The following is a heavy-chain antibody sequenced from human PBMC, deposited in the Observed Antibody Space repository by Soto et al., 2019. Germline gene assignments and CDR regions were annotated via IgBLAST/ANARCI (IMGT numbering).Heavy chain of an antibody. CDR2: IKSKTDGGTT. CDR3: TTAAGTTRYYYYYGMDV. CDR1: GFTFSNAW. D-gene: IGHD1-7*01. J-gene: IGHJ6*02. V-gene: IGHV3-15*07. Sequence: GGSLRLSCAASGFTFSNAWMNWVRQAPGKGLEWVGRIKSKTDGGTTDYAAPVKGRFTISRDDSKNTLYLQMNSLKTEDTAVYYCTTAAGTTRYYYYYGMDVWGQGTTVTVSS.